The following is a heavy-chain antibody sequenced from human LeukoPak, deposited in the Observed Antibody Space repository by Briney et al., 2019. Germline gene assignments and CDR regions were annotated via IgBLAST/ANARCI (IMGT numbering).Heavy chain of an antibody. CDR2: TYYRSKWYY. Sequence: SQTLSLTCDISGDTVSSNSAAWNWIRQTPSRGLEWLGRTYYRSKWYYDYAVSVKSRITISPDTSKNQFSLQLNSVTADDTAVYYCARGFALDFWGQGTMVTVSS. CDR3: ARGFALDF. V-gene: IGHV6-1*01. J-gene: IGHJ3*01. CDR1: GDTVSSNSAA.